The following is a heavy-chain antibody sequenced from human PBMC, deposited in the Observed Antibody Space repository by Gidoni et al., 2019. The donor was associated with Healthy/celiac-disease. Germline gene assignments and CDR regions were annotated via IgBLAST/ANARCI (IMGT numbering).Heavy chain of an antibody. V-gene: IGHV3-7*04. D-gene: IGHD2-2*02. J-gene: IGHJ2*01. CDR2: IKQDGSEK. CDR1: GFTFSSYW. CDR3: ARVAIVVVPAAIPNWYFDL. Sequence: EVQLVESGGGLVQPGGSLRISCAASGFTFSSYWMSWVRQAPGKGLEWVANIKQDGSEKYYVDSVKGRFTISRDNAKNSLYLQMNSLRAEDTAVYYCARVAIVVVPAAIPNWYFDLWGRGTLVTVSS.